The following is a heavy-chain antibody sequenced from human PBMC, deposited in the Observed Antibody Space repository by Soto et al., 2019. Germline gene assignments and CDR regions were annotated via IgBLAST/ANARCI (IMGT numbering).Heavy chain of an antibody. CDR2: INHSGST. D-gene: IGHD6-19*01. CDR3: ARVAIGTYSGGWNSGDWDDP. J-gene: IGHJ5*02. V-gene: IGHV4-34*01. CDR1: GGSFSGYF. Sequence: WGTLSLTCAVYGGSFSGYFWSWIRQPPGKGLEWIGEINHSGSTNYNPSLKSRVTISVDTSKNQFSLKLSPVTAADTAVSYWARVAIGTYSGGWNSGDWDDPWIKGTMVT.